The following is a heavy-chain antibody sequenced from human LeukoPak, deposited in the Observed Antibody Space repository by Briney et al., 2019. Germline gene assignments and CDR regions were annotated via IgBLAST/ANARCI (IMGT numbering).Heavy chain of an antibody. CDR2: ISTSSTYI. CDR1: GVTFSNYG. V-gene: IGHV3-21*01. J-gene: IGHJ4*02. CDR3: ARDGSGWRTFDY. Sequence: PGGSLRLSCAASGVTFSNYGMNWVRQAPGKGLEWVSSISTSSTYIYYADSVKGRFTISRDNAKNSLHLQMNSLRAEDTAVYYCARDGSGWRTFDYWGQGTLVTVSS. D-gene: IGHD6-19*01.